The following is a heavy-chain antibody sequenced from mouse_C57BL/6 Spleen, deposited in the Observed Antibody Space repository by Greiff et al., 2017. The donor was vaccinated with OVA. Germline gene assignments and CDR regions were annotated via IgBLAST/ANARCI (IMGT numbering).Heavy chain of an antibody. Sequence: LQQSGAELVRPGSSVKLSCKASYFAFTASAMHWVKQRPGHGLEWIGSFTLYSDATEYSENFKGKATLTANTSSSTAYMELSSLTSEDSAVYYGASADDCFLYFDYWGQGTTLTVSS. CDR2: FTLYSDAT. J-gene: IGHJ2*01. CDR3: ASADDCFLYFDY. V-gene: IGHV1-49*01. CDR1: YFAFTASA. D-gene: IGHD2-3*01.